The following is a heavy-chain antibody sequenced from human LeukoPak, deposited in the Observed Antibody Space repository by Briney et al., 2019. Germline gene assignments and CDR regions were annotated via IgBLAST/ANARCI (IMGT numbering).Heavy chain of an antibody. CDR3: ARDPSIRFFDWVWLDP. CDR1: GYTFTTYG. J-gene: IGHJ5*02. CDR2: ISAYNGNT. D-gene: IGHD3-3*01. V-gene: IGHV1-18*04. Sequence: ASVKVSCKASGYTFTTYGISWLRQAPGQGLKWMGWISAYNGNTNYAQKLQGRVTMTTDTSTNTAYMELRSLRSDDTAVYYCARDPSIRFFDWVWLDPWGQGTLVTVSS.